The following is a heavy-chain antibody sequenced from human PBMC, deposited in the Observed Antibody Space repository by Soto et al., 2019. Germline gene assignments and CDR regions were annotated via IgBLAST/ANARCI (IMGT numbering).Heavy chain of an antibody. Sequence: VKVSCKASGGTFSSYAISWVRQAPGQGLEWMGGIIPIFGTANYAQKFQGRVTITADESTSTAYVELSSLRSEDTAVYYCARNHNRRWLQIGASAWLLGMDVWGQGTTVTV. CDR3: ARNHNRRWLQIGASAWLLGMDV. CDR1: GGTFSSYA. CDR2: IIPIFGTA. V-gene: IGHV1-69*13. D-gene: IGHD5-12*01. J-gene: IGHJ6*02.